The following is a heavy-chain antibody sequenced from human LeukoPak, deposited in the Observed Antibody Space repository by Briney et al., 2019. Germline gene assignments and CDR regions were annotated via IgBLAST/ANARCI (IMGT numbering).Heavy chain of an antibody. Sequence: PGGSLRLSCAASGFTFSSYAMSWVRQAPGKGLEWVSAISGSGGSTYYADSVKGWFTISRDNSKNTLYLQMNSLRAEDTAVYYCAKEENYGSGSYYNDYFDYWGQGTLVTVSS. D-gene: IGHD3-10*01. CDR2: ISGSGGST. CDR1: GFTFSSYA. J-gene: IGHJ4*02. CDR3: AKEENYGSGSYYNDYFDY. V-gene: IGHV3-23*01.